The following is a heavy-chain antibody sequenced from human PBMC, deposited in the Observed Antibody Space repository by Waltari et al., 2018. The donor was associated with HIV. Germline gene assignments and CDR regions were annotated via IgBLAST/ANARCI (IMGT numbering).Heavy chain of an antibody. J-gene: IGHJ4*02. Sequence: QVQXXQSGSELKXPGXSVKVSCKASGYTFTNFAINRGRQAPGQGVEWMGXLNTNTGNPTYAXXXXGXFXFSLDTSVSTAYLQISSLKAEDTAVYYCARGDVVWELWGYFDYWGQGTLVTVSS. CDR2: LNTNTGNP. CDR3: ARGDVVWELWGYFDY. D-gene: IGHD1-26*01. V-gene: IGHV7-4-1*02. CDR1: GYTFTNFA.